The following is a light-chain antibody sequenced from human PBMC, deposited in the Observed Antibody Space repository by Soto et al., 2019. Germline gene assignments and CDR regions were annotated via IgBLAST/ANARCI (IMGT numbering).Light chain of an antibody. V-gene: IGLV2-14*01. CDR2: EVS. CDR1: SSNVGGYQS. J-gene: IGLJ1*01. CDR3: SSYTSSNTLV. Sequence: QSALTQPASVSGSPGQSITIPCTGTSSNVGGYQSVSWYQQHPGKAPKLMIYEVSNRPSGVSNRFSGSKSGNTASLTISGLQPEDETDYYCSSYTSSNTLVFGTGTKLTVL.